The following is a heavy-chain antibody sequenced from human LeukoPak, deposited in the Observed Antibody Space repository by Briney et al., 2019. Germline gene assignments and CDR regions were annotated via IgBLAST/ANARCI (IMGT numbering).Heavy chain of an antibody. D-gene: IGHD1-26*01. CDR1: GGSISSSNW. CDR2: IYHSGST. V-gene: IGHV4-4*02. CDR3: ARGQWELRSLDY. J-gene: IGHJ4*02. Sequence: SETLSLTCSVSGGSISSSNWWSWVRQPPGKGLEWIGEIYHSGSTYYNPSLKSRVTISVDTSKNQFSLKLSSVTAADTAVYYCARGQWELRSLDYWGQGTLVTVSS.